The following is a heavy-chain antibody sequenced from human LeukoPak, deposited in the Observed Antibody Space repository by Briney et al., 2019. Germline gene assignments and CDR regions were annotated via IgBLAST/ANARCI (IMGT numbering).Heavy chain of an antibody. D-gene: IGHD3-16*01. CDR2: IYTSGTT. V-gene: IGHV4-61*09. J-gene: IGHJ5*02. Sequence: SETLSLTCTVSGGSISSSSYYWSWIRQPAGKGLEWIGQIYTSGTTNYNPSLRSRVTMSVDTSKNQFSLKLSSVTAADTAVYYCARGDYYDGGGRNWFDPWGQGTLVTVSS. CDR1: GGSISSSSYY. CDR3: ARGDYYDGGGRNWFDP.